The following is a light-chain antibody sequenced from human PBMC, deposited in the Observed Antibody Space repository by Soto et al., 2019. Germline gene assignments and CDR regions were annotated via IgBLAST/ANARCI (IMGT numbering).Light chain of an antibody. J-gene: IGKJ3*01. CDR1: QSVSSSY. V-gene: IGKV3-20*01. Sequence: EIVLTQSPGTLSLSPGERATLSCRASQSVSSSYLAWYQQKPGQAPRLLIYGASSRATGIPDRFSGSGSGKDFTLTISRLEPEDFAEYYCQHYGSSPLTFGPGIKLDI. CDR2: GAS. CDR3: QHYGSSPLT.